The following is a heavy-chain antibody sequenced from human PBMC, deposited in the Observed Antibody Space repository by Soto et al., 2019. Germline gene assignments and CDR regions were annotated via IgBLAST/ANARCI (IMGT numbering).Heavy chain of an antibody. V-gene: IGHV3-11*01. J-gene: IGHJ6*02. D-gene: IGHD1-1*01. CDR3: SKRNDMHDV. CDR1: GFSFSDYY. Sequence: QVQLVESGGGLVKPGGSLRLSCAASGFSFSDYYMSWIRQAPGKGLEWVSYIRSSDNTRYYADSVKGRFTISRENAKNSLSLQMNSPSAEATAVYYCSKRNDMHDVRGQGTTVT. CDR2: IRSSDNTR.